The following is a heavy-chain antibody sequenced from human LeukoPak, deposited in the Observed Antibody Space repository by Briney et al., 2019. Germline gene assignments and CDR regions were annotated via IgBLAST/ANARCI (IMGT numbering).Heavy chain of an antibody. J-gene: IGHJ4*02. V-gene: IGHV3-48*03. CDR1: GFTLSSYE. CDR3: ARDITNYYDSSGYYYPKPSDY. Sequence: PGGSLRLSCAASGFTLSSYEMNWVRQAPGKGLEWVSYISSSGSTIYYADSVKGRFTISRDNAKNSLYLQMNSLKAEDTAVYYCARDITNYYDSSGYYYPKPSDYWGQGTLVTVSS. D-gene: IGHD3-22*01. CDR2: ISSSGSTI.